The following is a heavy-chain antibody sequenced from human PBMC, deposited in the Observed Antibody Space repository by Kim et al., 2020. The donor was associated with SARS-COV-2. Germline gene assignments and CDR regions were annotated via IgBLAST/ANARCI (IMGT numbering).Heavy chain of an antibody. D-gene: IGHD3-10*01. Sequence: YYADSVQGRFTISRDNSKNTLYLQISSLRAEDTAVYFCAKASGTYTTYIDFWGQGTLVTVSS. CDR3: AKASGTYTTYIDF. V-gene: IGHV3-33*06. J-gene: IGHJ4*02.